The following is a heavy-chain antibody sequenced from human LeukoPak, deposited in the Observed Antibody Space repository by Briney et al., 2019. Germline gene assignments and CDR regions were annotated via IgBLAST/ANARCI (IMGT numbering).Heavy chain of an antibody. CDR2: INPNSGGT. V-gene: IGHV1-2*02. J-gene: IGHJ5*02. Sequence: GASVKVSCKASGYTFTGHYMHWVRQAPGQGLEWMGWINPNSGGTIYAQNFQGRVTMTRDTSTSTVHMELSSLRSEDTAVYYCARDDPLDKISSGWGPWGQGTLVTVSS. CDR1: GYTFTGHY. CDR3: ARDDPLDKISSGWGP. D-gene: IGHD6-19*01.